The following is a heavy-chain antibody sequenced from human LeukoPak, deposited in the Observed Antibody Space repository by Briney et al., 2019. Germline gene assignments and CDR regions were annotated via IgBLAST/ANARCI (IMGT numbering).Heavy chain of an antibody. V-gene: IGHV4-31*03. CDR1: GGSISSGGYY. CDR2: IYYSGST. J-gene: IGHJ4*02. D-gene: IGHD3-10*01. CDR3: ARGGLDYYGSGSHFDY. Sequence: SETLSLTCTVSGGSISSGGYYWSWIRQHPGKGLEWIGYIYYSGSTYYNPSLKSRVTISVDTSKNQFSLKLSSVTAADTAVYYCARGGLDYYGSGSHFDYWGQGTLVTVSS.